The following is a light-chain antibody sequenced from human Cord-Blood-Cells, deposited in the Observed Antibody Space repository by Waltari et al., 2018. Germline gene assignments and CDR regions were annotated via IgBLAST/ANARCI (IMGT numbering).Light chain of an antibody. CDR2: AAS. CDR1: QGINSY. CDR3: QQLNSYPIT. J-gene: IGKJ5*01. Sequence: IQLTQSPSSLSASLGDRVTITCRASQGINSYLDWYQQKPGKAPKLLIYAASTLQSGVPSRFGGSGSGTDVTLTISSLQPEDFATYYCQQLNSYPITFGQGTRLEIK. V-gene: IGKV1-9*01.